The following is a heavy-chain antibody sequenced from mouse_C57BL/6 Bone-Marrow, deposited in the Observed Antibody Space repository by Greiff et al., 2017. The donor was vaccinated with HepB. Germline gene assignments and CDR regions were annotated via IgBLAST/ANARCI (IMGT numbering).Heavy chain of an antibody. J-gene: IGHJ1*03. Sequence: QVQLQQSGPELVRPGASVKISCKAPGYTFTSHWMQWVRQRPGQGLEWIGEIFPGSGSTYYNEKFKGKATLTVDTASSTAYMQLSSLTSEDSAVYFCARDNYDGSSYVGYFDVWGTGTTVTVSS. D-gene: IGHD1-1*01. CDR2: IFPGSGST. CDR1: GYTFTSHW. CDR3: ARDNYDGSSYVGYFDV. V-gene: IGHV1-56*01.